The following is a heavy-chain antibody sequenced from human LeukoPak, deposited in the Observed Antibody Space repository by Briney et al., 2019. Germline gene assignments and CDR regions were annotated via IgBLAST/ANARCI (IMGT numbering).Heavy chain of an antibody. D-gene: IGHD2-2*01. J-gene: IGHJ6*02. CDR2: ISAYNGNT. CDR1: GYTFTSYG. CDR3: AREIVVVPAAMYYYYYYGMDV. Sequence: ASVKVSCKASGYTFTSYGISWVRQAPGQGLEWMGWISAYNGNTNYAQKLQGRVTMTTDTSTSTAYMELRSLRSDDTAVYYCAREIVVVPAAMYYYYYYGMDVWGQGTTVTVSS. V-gene: IGHV1-18*01.